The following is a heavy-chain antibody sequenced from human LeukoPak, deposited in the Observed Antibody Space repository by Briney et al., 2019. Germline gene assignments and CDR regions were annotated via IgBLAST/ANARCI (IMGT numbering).Heavy chain of an antibody. CDR2: INPNSGGT. CDR3: AREFGDYVSPYYYMDG. D-gene: IGHD4-17*01. J-gene: IGHJ6*03. CDR1: GYTFTGYY. V-gene: IGHV1-2*06. Sequence: VASVKVSCKACGYTFTGYYMHWVRQAPGQGLEWMGRINPNSGGTNYAQKFQGRVTMTRDTSISTAYMELSRLRSDDTAVYYCAREFGDYVSPYYYMDGWGKGTTVTVP.